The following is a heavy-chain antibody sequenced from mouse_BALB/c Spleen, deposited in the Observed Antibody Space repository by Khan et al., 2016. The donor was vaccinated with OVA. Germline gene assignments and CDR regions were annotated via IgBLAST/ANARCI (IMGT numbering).Heavy chain of an antibody. J-gene: IGHJ2*01. Sequence: QVRLQQSGAELVRPGASVKLSCKTSGYIFTSYWIHWVKQRSGQGLEWIARIYPGTDNTYYNEKLKDRATLTADRSSSTAYMQLSSLKSEDSAVYFCAREEALYYFDYWGQGTTLTVSS. CDR3: AREEALYYFDY. CDR2: IYPGTDNT. D-gene: IGHD3-2*02. V-gene: IGHV1S132*01. CDR1: GYIFTSYW.